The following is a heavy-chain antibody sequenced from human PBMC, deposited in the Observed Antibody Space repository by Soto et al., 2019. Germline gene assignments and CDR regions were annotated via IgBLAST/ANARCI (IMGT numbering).Heavy chain of an antibody. V-gene: IGHV1-46*01. CDR3: ARDLVRYSSGWNYFDY. Sequence: ASVKVSCKASGYTFTSYYMHWVRQAPGQGLEWMGIINPTGGSTSYAQKFQGRVTMTWDTSTSTVYMELSSLRSEDTAVYYCARDLVRYSSGWNYFDYWGQGTLVTVPQ. CDR1: GYTFTSYY. D-gene: IGHD6-19*01. J-gene: IGHJ4*02. CDR2: INPTGGST.